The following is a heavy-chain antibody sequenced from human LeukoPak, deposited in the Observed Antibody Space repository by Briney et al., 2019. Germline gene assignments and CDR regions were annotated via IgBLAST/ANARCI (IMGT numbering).Heavy chain of an antibody. J-gene: IGHJ5*02. CDR2: VYHTGST. D-gene: IGHD2-8*02. V-gene: IGHV4-38-2*02. CDR3: ARLVGSFSSKNWFDP. CDR1: GYSITSGYY. Sequence: PPETLSLTCTVSGYSITSGYYWGWIRQPPGKGLEYIGFVYHTGSTYYNPSLRSRVTMSVDTSKNQFSLNLTSVTAADTAVYFCARLVGSFSSKNWFDPWGQGTLVTVSS.